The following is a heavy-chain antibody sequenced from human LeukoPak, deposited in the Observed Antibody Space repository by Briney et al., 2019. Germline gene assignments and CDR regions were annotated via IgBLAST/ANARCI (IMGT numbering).Heavy chain of an antibody. J-gene: IGHJ4*02. CDR2: IIPIFGTA. CDR3: ARHRHYCSSTSCYWSMAYFDY. CDR1: GYTFTSYG. V-gene: IGHV1-69*13. Sequence: ASVKVSCKASGYTFTSYGISWVRQAPGQGLEWMGGIIPIFGTANYAQKFQGRVTITADESTSTAYMELSSLRSEDTAVYYCARHRHYCSSTSCYWSMAYFDYWGQGTLVTVSS. D-gene: IGHD2-2*01.